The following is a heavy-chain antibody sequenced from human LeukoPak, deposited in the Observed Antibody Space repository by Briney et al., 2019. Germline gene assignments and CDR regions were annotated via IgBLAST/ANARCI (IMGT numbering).Heavy chain of an antibody. J-gene: IGHJ6*03. V-gene: IGHV3-15*01. CDR2: IRSKTDGGAT. CDR3: ILNRGIAGPHFYMDV. Sequence: PGGSLRLSCAASGFIVSNVWMSWVRQAPGKGPEFVGRIRSKTDGGATDFAAPVKGRFSISRDDSKNTLNLQMDSLKSEDTAVYYCILNRGIAGPHFYMDVWGIGTSVTVSS. D-gene: IGHD6-13*01. CDR1: GFIVSNVW.